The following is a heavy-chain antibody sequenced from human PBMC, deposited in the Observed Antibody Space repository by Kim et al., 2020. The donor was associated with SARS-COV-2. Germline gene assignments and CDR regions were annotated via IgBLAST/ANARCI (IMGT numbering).Heavy chain of an antibody. J-gene: IGHJ6*02. CDR1: GGSFSGYY. Sequence: SETLSLTCAVYGGSFSGYYWSWIRQPPGKGLEWIGEINHSGSTNYNPSLKSRVTISVDTSKNQFSLKLSSVTAADTAVYYCARRITMVRGVIKGARVDVWGQGTTVTVSS. D-gene: IGHD3-10*01. CDR2: INHSGST. V-gene: IGHV4-34*01. CDR3: ARRITMVRGVIKGARVDV.